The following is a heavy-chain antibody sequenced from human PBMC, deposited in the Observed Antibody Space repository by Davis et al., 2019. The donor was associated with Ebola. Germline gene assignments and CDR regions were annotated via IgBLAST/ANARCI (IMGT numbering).Heavy chain of an antibody. D-gene: IGHD6-19*01. CDR2: IRSKANSYAT. CDR3: TTQWLVLFARDY. CDR1: GFTFSDYY. J-gene: IGHJ4*02. V-gene: IGHV3-73*01. Sequence: GGSLRLSCAASGFTFSDYYMSWIRQAPGKGLEWVGRIRSKANSYATACAASVKGRFTISRDDSKNTAYLQMNSLKTEDTAVYYCTTQWLVLFARDYWGQGTLVTVSS.